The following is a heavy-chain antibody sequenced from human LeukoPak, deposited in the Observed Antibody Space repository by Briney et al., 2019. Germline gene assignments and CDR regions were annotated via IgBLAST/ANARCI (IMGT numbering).Heavy chain of an antibody. CDR3: ARGGAGCFDY. V-gene: IGHV3-74*01. D-gene: IGHD6-19*01. CDR1: GFTFSRYW. CDR2: INSDGYST. Sequence: PGGSLRPSCAASGFTFSRYWMHWVRQAPGKGLVWVSRINSDGYSTTYADSVKGRFTISRDNAKNTVTLQMDSLRAEDTAVYYCARGGAGCFDYWGQGTPVTVSS. J-gene: IGHJ4*02.